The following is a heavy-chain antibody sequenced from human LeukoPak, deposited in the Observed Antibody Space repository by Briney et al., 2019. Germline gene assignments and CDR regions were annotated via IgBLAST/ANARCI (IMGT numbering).Heavy chain of an antibody. V-gene: IGHV3-23*01. CDR1: GFTFSSYA. Sequence: GGSLRLSWAASGFTFSSYAMSWVRQAPGKGLEWVSAISGRGGSTYYADSVKGRFTISRDNSKNTLYLKMNSLRAEDTAVYYCATIVGYCSGGSCYSFDYWGQGTLVTVSS. D-gene: IGHD2-15*01. J-gene: IGHJ4*02. CDR3: ATIVGYCSGGSCYSFDY. CDR2: ISGRGGST.